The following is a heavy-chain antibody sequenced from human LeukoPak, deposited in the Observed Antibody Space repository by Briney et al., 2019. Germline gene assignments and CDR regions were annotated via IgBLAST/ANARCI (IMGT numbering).Heavy chain of an antibody. CDR2: INARGDT. CDR3: ARGQVPAARGYNWFDP. CDR1: GWSFNDYY. J-gene: IGHJ5*02. D-gene: IGHD2-2*01. V-gene: IGHV4-34*01. Sequence: SETLSLTCAVYGWSFNDYYWNWIRQPPGKGLEWIGEINARGDTNFNPSLRSRVTISVDTSKSQFSLRLTSMIAADTAVYYCARGQVPAARGYNWFDPWGQGTLVTVSS.